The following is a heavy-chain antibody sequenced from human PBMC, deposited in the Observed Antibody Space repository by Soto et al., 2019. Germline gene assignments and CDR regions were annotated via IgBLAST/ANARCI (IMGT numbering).Heavy chain of an antibody. V-gene: IGHV4-59*08. CDR1: GGSISSYH. Sequence: TSETLSLTCTVSGGSISSYHWSWIRQTPGKGLEWIGYVHYSWGSNYNPSLKSRVAISLDTSKNQFSLKLSSVTAADTAVYYCARHPSDFWFDPWGQGTLVTVSS. J-gene: IGHJ5*02. D-gene: IGHD2-21*02. CDR2: VHYSWGS. CDR3: ARHPSDFWFDP.